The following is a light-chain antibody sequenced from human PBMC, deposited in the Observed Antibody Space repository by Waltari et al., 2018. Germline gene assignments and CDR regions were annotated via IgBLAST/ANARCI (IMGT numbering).Light chain of an antibody. V-gene: IGKV1-5*03. Sequence: DIQVTQSPSTLSASVGDRFTITCRASQSIVVWLAWYQQKPGQAPRLLIYKASYLESGVPSRFSGSASGTAFTLTISSLQADDFATYYCLQYNSYPWTFGQGTTVEIK. CDR1: QSIVVW. CDR3: LQYNSYPWT. CDR2: KAS. J-gene: IGKJ1*01.